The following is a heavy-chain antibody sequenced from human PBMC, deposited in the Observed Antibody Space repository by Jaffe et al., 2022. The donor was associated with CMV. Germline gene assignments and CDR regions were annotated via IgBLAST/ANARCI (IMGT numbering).Heavy chain of an antibody. CDR3: ARWPNRARGLGGYPPLYYYMDV. CDR1: GGSISSYY. V-gene: IGHV4-59*08. J-gene: IGHJ6*03. D-gene: IGHD3-22*01. CDR2: IYYSGST. Sequence: QVQLQESGPGLVKPSETLSLTCTVSGGSISSYYWSWIRQPPGKGLEWIGYIYYSGSTNYNPSLKSRVTISVDTSKNQFSLKLSSVTAADTAVYYCARWPNRARGLGGYPPLYYYMDVWGKGTTVTVSS.